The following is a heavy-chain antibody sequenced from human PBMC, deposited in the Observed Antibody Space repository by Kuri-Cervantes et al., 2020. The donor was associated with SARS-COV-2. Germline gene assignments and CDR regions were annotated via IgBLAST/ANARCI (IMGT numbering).Heavy chain of an antibody. J-gene: IGHJ4*02. CDR1: GGSFSGYY. Sequence: ESLKISCAVYGGSFSGYYWSWIRQPPGKGLEWIGEINHSGSTNYNPSLKSRVTISVDTSKNQFSLKLSSVAAADTAVYYCARHAVVLGVATVYFDYWGQGTLVTVSS. CDR3: ARHAVVLGVATVYFDY. CDR2: INHSGST. D-gene: IGHD1-26*01. V-gene: IGHV4-34*01.